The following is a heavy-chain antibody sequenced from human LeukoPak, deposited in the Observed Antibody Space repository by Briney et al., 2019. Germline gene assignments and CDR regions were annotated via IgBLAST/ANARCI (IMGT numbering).Heavy chain of an antibody. D-gene: IGHD3-3*01. CDR3: ARAYYDFWSGPDANFDY. V-gene: IGHV4-59*10. CDR2: IYTSGST. CDR1: GGSFSGYY. Sequence: SETLSLTCAVYGGSFSGYYWSWIRQPAGKGLEWIGRIYTSGSTNYNPSLKSRVTISVDTSKNQFSLKLSSVTAADTAVYYCARAYYDFWSGPDANFDYWGQGTLVTVSS. J-gene: IGHJ4*02.